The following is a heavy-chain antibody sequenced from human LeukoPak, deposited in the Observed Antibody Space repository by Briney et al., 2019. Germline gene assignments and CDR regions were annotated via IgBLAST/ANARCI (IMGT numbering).Heavy chain of an antibody. D-gene: IGHD3-22*01. CDR2: ISYDGSNK. Sequence: GGSLRLSCAASGFTFNTYTMNWVRQAPGKGLEWVAVISYDGSNKYYADSVKGRFTISRDNSKNTLYLQMNSLRAEDTAVYYCAKAFVHSSGYYFDYWGQGTLVTVSS. J-gene: IGHJ4*02. CDR1: GFTFNTYT. V-gene: IGHV3-30*18. CDR3: AKAFVHSSGYYFDY.